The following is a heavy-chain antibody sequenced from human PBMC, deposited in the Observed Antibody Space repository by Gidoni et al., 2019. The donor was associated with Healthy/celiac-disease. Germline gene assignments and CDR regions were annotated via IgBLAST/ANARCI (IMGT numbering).Heavy chain of an antibody. CDR2: IIPIFGTA. CDR1: GGTFSSYA. D-gene: IGHD3-22*01. J-gene: IGHJ3*02. Sequence: QVQLVQSGAEVKKPGSSVKVSCKASGGTFSSYAISWVRQAPGQGLEWMGGIIPIFGTANYAQKFQGRVTITADESTSTAYMELSSLRSEDTAVYYCARVDSSGYYSSGAFDIWGQGTMVTVSS. CDR3: ARVDSSGYYSSGAFDI. V-gene: IGHV1-69*01.